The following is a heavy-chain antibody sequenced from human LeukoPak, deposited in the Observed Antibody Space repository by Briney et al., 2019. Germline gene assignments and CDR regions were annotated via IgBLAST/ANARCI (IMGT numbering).Heavy chain of an antibody. CDR2: ISGSGGST. Sequence: GGSLRLSCAASGFTFRSYAMSWVRQAPGKGLVWVSAISGSGGSTYYADSVKGRFTISRDNSKNTLYLQMNSLRAEDTAVYSCAKGGYSYASFDYWGQGTLVTVSS. CDR1: GFTFRSYA. V-gene: IGHV3-23*01. D-gene: IGHD5-18*01. J-gene: IGHJ4*02. CDR3: AKGGYSYASFDY.